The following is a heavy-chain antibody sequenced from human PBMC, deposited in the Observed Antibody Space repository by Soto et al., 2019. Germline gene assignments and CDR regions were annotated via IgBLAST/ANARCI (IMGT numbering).Heavy chain of an antibody. D-gene: IGHD6-13*01. CDR2: IIPIFETA. Sequence: QVQLVQSGAEMKKPGSSVMVSCKVSGDSFSSYAISWVRQAPGEGLEWVGGIIPIFETANYAQNFQGRVTIPAVESTTTAYLEVTRLSPQDTAVFYCAASDSSSWQHDYWGQGTLITVSS. V-gene: IGHV1-69*01. J-gene: IGHJ4*02. CDR3: AASDSSSWQHDY. CDR1: GDSFSSYA.